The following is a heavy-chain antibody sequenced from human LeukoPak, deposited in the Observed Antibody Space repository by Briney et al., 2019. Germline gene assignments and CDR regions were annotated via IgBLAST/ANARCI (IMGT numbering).Heavy chain of an antibody. V-gene: IGHV3-64*01. J-gene: IGHJ6*03. Sequence: GGSLRLSCAASGFTFSSHGMNWVRQAPGKGLEYVAAVSSNGGRTYYANSVKGRFSISRDNSRNTLYLQMGSLRAEDTAVYYCARDLRSGAYYYFYMDVWGNGTTVIVSS. CDR2: VSSNGGRT. CDR3: ARDLRSGAYYYFYMDV. D-gene: IGHD3-3*01. CDR1: GFTFSSHG.